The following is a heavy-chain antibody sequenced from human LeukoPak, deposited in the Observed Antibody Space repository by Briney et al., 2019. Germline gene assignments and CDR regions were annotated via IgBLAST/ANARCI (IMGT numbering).Heavy chain of an antibody. V-gene: IGHV3-48*02. D-gene: IGHD6-13*01. J-gene: IGHJ4*02. CDR3: ARDQIASSLYKEPLDY. CDR1: GFTFSTYN. CDR2: IGTKSSTI. Sequence: GGSLRLSCKASGFTFSTYNMNWVRQAPGKGLEWISYIGTKSSTIHYADSVKGRFTVSRDNAKNSLYLQMNSLRDEDTAVYYCARDQIASSLYKEPLDYWGQGTLVTVSS.